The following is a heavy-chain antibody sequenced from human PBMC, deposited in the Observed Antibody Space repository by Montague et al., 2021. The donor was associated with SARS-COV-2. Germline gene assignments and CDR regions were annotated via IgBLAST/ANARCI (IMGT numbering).Heavy chain of an antibody. J-gene: IGHJ3*02. CDR3: VREKAGGLRNVYDI. CDR1: GFSIGSGDY. Sequence: SETLSLTCTVSGFSIGSGDYWCWIRQPPGKGLECIGSIYHSGTTSYNPSLLSRLTMSIDTSTNQFSLRLTSVTAADTAVFFCVREKAGGLRNVYDIWGQGTRVTVSS. CDR2: IYHSGTT. V-gene: IGHV4-38-2*02. D-gene: IGHD3/OR15-3a*01.